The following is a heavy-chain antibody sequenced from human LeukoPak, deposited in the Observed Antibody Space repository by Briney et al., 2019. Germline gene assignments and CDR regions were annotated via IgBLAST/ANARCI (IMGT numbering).Heavy chain of an antibody. V-gene: IGHV3-21*01. J-gene: IGHJ4*02. Sequence: PGGSLRLSCAASGFTFSSYDMNWVRQAPGKGLEWVSSISSSSNYIHYADSVKGRFTISRDNARNSLYLQMNSLRAEDTAVYFCARGTLGAWGWWGQGTLVTVSS. CDR1: GFTFSSYD. CDR3: ARGTLGAWGW. D-gene: IGHD6-19*01. CDR2: ISSSSNYI.